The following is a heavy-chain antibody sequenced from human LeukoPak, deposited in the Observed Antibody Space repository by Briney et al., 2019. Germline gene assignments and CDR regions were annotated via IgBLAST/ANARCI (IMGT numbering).Heavy chain of an antibody. Sequence: PGGSLRLSCAASGFIFSSYSMNWVRQAPGQGLVWVSRLSSDGRDPSYADSVQGRFAISRDNAKNTLYMQMNSLRAEDTAVYYCARGVYEEDVNYWGQGTLVTVSS. CDR1: GFIFSSYS. CDR2: LSSDGRDP. J-gene: IGHJ4*02. CDR3: ARGVYEEDVNY. V-gene: IGHV3-74*01. D-gene: IGHD6-13*01.